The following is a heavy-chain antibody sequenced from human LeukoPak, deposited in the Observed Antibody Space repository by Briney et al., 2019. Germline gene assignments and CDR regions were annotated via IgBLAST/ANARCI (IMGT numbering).Heavy chain of an antibody. CDR2: IIPIFGTA. D-gene: IGHD2-15*01. J-gene: IGHJ6*02. CDR1: GGTFSSYA. V-gene: IGHV1-69*13. Sequence: GASVKVSCKASGGTFSSYAISWVRQAPGQGLGWMGGIIPIFGTANYAQKFQGRVTITADESTSTAYMELSSLRSEDTAVYYCARDRKRGYCSGGSCYGYYYYGMDVWGQGTTVTVSS. CDR3: ARDRKRGYCSGGSCYGYYYYGMDV.